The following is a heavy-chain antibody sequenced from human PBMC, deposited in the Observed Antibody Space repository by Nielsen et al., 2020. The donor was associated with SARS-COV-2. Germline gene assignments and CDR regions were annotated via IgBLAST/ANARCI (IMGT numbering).Heavy chain of an antibody. J-gene: IGHJ6*03. CDR2: ISSNSSYI. CDR3: ARSGEGIVVVPAAMSVYMDV. CDR1: GFTFSSYS. D-gene: IGHD2-2*01. V-gene: IGHV3-21*01. Sequence: GGSLRLSCAASGFTFSSYSMNWVRQAPGKGLEWVSSISSNSSYIYYADSVKGRFTISRDNAKNSLYLQMNSLRAEDTAVYYCARSGEGIVVVPAAMSVYMDVWGKGATVTVSS.